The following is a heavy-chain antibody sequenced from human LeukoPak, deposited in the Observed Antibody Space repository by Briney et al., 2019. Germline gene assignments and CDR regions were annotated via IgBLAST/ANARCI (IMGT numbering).Heavy chain of an antibody. CDR3: AKDQDIVVVPAAMLTNWFDP. Sequence: GRSLRLSCAASGFTFSSYGMHWASQHPGRGRGWEALILLVGSNKDYADSVKGRFTISRDNSKNTLYLQMNSLRAEDTAVYYCAKDQDIVVVPAAMLTNWFDPWGQGTLVTVSS. CDR2: ILLVGSNK. V-gene: IGHV3-30*18. D-gene: IGHD2-2*01. J-gene: IGHJ5*02. CDR1: GFTFSSYG.